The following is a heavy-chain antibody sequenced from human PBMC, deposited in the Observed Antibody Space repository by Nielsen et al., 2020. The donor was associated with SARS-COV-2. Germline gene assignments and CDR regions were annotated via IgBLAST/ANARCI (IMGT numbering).Heavy chain of an antibody. CDR1: GYTFTTYW. CDR3: ARHVYTSSWTTDWYFDL. D-gene: IGHD6-13*01. V-gene: IGHV5-51*01. CDR2: IYPGDSDT. Sequence: GESLKISCQTSGYTFTTYWIGWVRQMPGKGLEWMGIIYPGDSDTRYSPSFQGQVTISADESISTAYLQWRSLRASDTAIYYCARHVYTSSWTTDWYFDLWGRGTLVTVSS. J-gene: IGHJ2*01.